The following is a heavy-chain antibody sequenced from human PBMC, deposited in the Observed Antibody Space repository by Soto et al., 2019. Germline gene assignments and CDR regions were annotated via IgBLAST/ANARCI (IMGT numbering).Heavy chain of an antibody. Sequence: EVQLLESGGGLVQPGGSLRLSCAASGFTFSSYAMSWVRQAPGKGLEWVSSISGNGGSTNYADSVKGRFTISRDNSKKPVYLQMNSLRGEETVIYYCAKDRGGYCTSTTCYGGGSFDYWGQGTLVTVSS. CDR3: AKDRGGYCTSTTCYGGGSFDY. CDR1: GFTFSSYA. D-gene: IGHD2-2*01. J-gene: IGHJ4*02. CDR2: ISGNGGST. V-gene: IGHV3-23*01.